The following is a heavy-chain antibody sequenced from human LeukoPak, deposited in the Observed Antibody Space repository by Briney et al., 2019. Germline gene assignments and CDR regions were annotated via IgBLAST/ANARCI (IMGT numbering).Heavy chain of an antibody. D-gene: IGHD2-2*01. Sequence: ASVKVSCKASGGTFSSYAISWVRQAPGQGLEWMGWISAYNGNTNYAQKFQGRVTMTTDTSTSTAYMELRSLRSDDTAVYYCAREEDCSSTNCFAYWGQGSLVTVSS. J-gene: IGHJ4*02. V-gene: IGHV1-18*01. CDR3: AREEDCSSTNCFAY. CDR1: GGTFSSYA. CDR2: ISAYNGNT.